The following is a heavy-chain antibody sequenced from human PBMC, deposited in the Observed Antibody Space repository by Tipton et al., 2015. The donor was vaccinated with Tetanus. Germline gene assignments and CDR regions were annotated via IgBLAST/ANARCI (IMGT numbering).Heavy chain of an antibody. CDR3: ARDQGGGRVVRLNWLDP. D-gene: IGHD6-6*01. V-gene: IGHV4-31*11. J-gene: IGHJ5*02. CDR1: GGSISSDGAY. CDR2: IYYSGDT. Sequence: TLSLTCDVSGGSISSDGAYWSWIRQHPGEGPEWIGYIYYSGDTYYNPSLKSRVSMSVDTSKNQFSLNLTSVTAADTAVYYCARDQGGGRVVRLNWLDPWGQGTLVTVSS.